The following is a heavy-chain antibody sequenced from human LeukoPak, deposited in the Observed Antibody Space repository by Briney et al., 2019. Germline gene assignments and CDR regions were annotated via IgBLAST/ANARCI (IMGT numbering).Heavy chain of an antibody. CDR3: ARTREGYYYGSGSYSVNWFDP. D-gene: IGHD3-10*01. CDR1: GYTFTGYY. CDR2: INPNSGGT. V-gene: IGHV1-2*06. Sequence: ASVKVSCKASGYTFTGYYMHWVRQAPGRGLEWMGRINPNSGGTNYAQKFQGRVTMTRDTSISTAYMELSRLRSDDTAVYYCARTREGYYYGSGSYSVNWFDPWGQGTLVTVSS. J-gene: IGHJ5*02.